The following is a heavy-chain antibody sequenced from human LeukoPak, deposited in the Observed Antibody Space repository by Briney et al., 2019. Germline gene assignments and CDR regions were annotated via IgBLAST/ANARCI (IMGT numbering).Heavy chain of an antibody. CDR3: ARETRRLYYEAYSGMDV. V-gene: IGHV3-11*04. D-gene: IGHD3-16*01. Sequence: GGSLRLSCAASGFTFSDYYMSWIRQAPGKGLEWVSYISSSGSTIYYADSVKGRFTISRDNAKNSLYLQMNSLRAEDTAVYYCARETRRLYYEAYSGMDVWGQGTTVSVSS. J-gene: IGHJ6*02. CDR2: ISSSGSTI. CDR1: GFTFSDYY.